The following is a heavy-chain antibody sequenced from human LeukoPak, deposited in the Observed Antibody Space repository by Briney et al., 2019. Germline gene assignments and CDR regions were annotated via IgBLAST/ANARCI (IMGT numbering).Heavy chain of an antibody. V-gene: IGHV1-8*01. CDR3: ARDVRLVPYYFDY. CDR1: GYTFTSHD. D-gene: IGHD3-16*01. J-gene: IGHJ4*02. Sequence: ASVKVSCKASGYTFTSHDINWVRQATGQGLEWMGWMNPNSGNTGYAQKLQGRVTMTTDTSTSTAYMELRSLRSDDTAVYYCARDVRLVPYYFDYWGQGTLVTVSS. CDR2: MNPNSGNT.